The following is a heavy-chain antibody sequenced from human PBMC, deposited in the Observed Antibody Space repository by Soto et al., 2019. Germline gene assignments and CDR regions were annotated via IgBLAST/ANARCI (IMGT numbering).Heavy chain of an antibody. CDR1: GGSTSSDDY. CDR3: AREGGESSDGLYYFDS. D-gene: IGHD3-16*01. CDR2: IYYSGNT. V-gene: IGHV4-30-4*01. J-gene: IGHJ4*02. Sequence: SETLSLTCTVSGGSTSSDDYWSWIRQPPGKGLEWIGHIYYSGNTDYNPSLKSRLAISIDTSKNQFSLKLSSVTAADTAVYFCAREGGESSDGLYYFDSWGQGSLVTVSS.